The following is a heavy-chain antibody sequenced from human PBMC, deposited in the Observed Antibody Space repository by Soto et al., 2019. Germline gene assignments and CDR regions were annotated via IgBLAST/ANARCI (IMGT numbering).Heavy chain of an antibody. Sequence: ASVKVSCKASGYSFTSYYMHWVRQAPGQGLEWMGIINPSGGSTSNAQKCQGRVTMTRDTSTSTVYMEVSSLRSEDTAVYYCARRRPPIFGVVRSYYYYGMDVWGQGTTVTVTS. J-gene: IGHJ6*02. CDR3: ARRRPPIFGVVRSYYYYGMDV. CDR1: GYSFTSYY. CDR2: INPSGGST. V-gene: IGHV1-46*01. D-gene: IGHD3-3*01.